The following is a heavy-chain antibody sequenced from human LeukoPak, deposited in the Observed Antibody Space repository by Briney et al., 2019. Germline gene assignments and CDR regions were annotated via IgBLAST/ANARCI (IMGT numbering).Heavy chain of an antibody. V-gene: IGHV1-8*01. CDR2: MNPNSGNT. D-gene: IGHD6-19*01. Sequence: GASVKVSCKASGYTFTSYDINWVRQATGQGLEWMGRMNPNSGNTGYAQKFQGRVTMTRNTSISTAYMELSSLRSEDTAVYYCARGKAWRSYSSGWYGHYWGQGTLVTVSS. CDR1: GYTFTSYD. CDR3: ARGKAWRSYSSGWYGHY. J-gene: IGHJ4*02.